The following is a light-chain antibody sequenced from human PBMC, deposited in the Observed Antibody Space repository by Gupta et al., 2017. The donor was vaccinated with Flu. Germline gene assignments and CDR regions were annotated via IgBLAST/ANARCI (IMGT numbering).Light chain of an antibody. CDR3: GTWDGSLSTVV. CDR2: ENN. CDR1: SSNIGNTY. J-gene: IGLJ1*01. V-gene: IGLV1-51*02. Sequence: QSVLTQPPSISAAPGQSVTISCSGSSSNIGNTYVSWYQQLPGTAPKLLIYENNKRPSGIPDRFSGSKSGTSAALGITGLQTGDEADYYCGTWDGSLSTVVFGTGTKVTVL.